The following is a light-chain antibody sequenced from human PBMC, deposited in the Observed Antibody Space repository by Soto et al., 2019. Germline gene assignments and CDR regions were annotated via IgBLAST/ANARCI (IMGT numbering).Light chain of an antibody. V-gene: IGKV3-11*01. CDR2: DAS. CDR1: QSISKY. CDR3: QQGSNWRGT. Sequence: EIVLTQSPATLSFSPGERATLSCRASQSISKYLAWYQQRPGQAPRLLIYDASTRAAGIPARFSGSWSGTEFTLTISSLEPEDFAVYYCQQGSNWRGTFGGGTKVEI. J-gene: IGKJ4*01.